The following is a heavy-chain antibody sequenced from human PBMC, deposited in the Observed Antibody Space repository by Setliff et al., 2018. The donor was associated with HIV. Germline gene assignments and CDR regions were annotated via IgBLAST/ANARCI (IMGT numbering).Heavy chain of an antibody. V-gene: IGHV4-39*01. J-gene: IGHJ4*02. CDR3: ARQTWEYYDTLTGYYRSPKNFDS. CDR1: GGSINRSNYY. CDR2: ISYTGST. D-gene: IGHD3-9*01. Sequence: PSETLSLTCTVPGGSINRSNYYWGWIRQPPGKGLEWIGTISYTGSTYYDPSLKSRVTISLDTSKSQFFLKLSSVTAPDTAIYYCARQTWEYYDTLTGYYRSPKNFDSWGQGTLVTVSS.